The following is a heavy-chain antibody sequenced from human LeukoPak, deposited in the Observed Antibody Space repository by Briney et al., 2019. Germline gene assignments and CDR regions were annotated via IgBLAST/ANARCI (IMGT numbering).Heavy chain of an antibody. V-gene: IGHV3-30*18. J-gene: IGHJ4*02. D-gene: IGHD1-26*01. CDR2: ISFDGTNT. Sequence: PGGSLRLSCETSGFTFSSYGMHWVRLAPGKGLQWVAVISFDGTNTVYLDSVKGRFTISRDNSKNTLYLQMNSLTSEDTATYYCAKEKGWELLRSYIDFRGQGTLVTVYS. CDR1: GFTFSSYG. CDR3: AKEKGWELLRSYIDF.